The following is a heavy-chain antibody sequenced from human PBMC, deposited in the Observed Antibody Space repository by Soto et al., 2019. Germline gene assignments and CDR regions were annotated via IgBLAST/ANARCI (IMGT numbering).Heavy chain of an antibody. CDR2: ISYDGSNK. CDR3: ASESNFGVVILFDY. V-gene: IGHV3-30-3*01. Sequence: GGSLRLSCAASGFTFSSYAMHWVRQAPGKGLEWVAVISYDGSNKYYADSVKGRFTISRDNSKNTLYLQMNSLRAEDTAVYYCASESNFGVVILFDYWGQGTLVTVSS. CDR1: GFTFSSYA. D-gene: IGHD3-3*01. J-gene: IGHJ4*02.